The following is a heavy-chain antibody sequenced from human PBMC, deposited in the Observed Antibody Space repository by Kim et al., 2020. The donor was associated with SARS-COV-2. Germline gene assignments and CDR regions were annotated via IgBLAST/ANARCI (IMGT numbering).Heavy chain of an antibody. Sequence: GGSLRLSCAASGFTFKSYGMNWVRQAPGKGPEWVAVISYDGGGKQYADSVKGRFTISRANFKNTLYLEMNSLRVEDTALYYCAKEMSNSGSNNCHFDNWGQGTLVTVSS. CDR1: GFTFKSYG. V-gene: IGHV3-30*18. J-gene: IGHJ4*02. CDR2: ISYDGGGK. CDR3: AKEMSNSGSNNCHFDN. D-gene: IGHD3-10*01.